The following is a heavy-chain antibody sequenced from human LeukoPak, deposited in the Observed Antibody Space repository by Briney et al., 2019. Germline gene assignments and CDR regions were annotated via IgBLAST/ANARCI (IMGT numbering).Heavy chain of an antibody. CDR3: ARGKSPVLRFLEWLVDAFDI. V-gene: IGHV1-69*13. J-gene: IGHJ3*02. Sequence: SVKVSCKASGGTFSSYAISWVRQAPGQGLEWMGGIIPIFGTANYAQKFQGRVTITADESTSTAYMELSSLRSEDTAVYYCARGKSPVLRFLEWLVDAFDIWGQGTMVTVSS. CDR2: IIPIFGTA. D-gene: IGHD3-3*01. CDR1: GGTFSSYA.